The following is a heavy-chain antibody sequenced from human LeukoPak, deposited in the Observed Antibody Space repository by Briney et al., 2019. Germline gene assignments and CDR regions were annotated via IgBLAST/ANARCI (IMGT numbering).Heavy chain of an antibody. Sequence: GESLKISCKGLGYSFSSYWNAWVRQRPGKGLEWMGIIYPGGSETRYDPSFQGQVTISADSSTSTAYLQWSSLRASDTAMYYCARASRDGYNQNFDHWGQGTLITVSS. D-gene: IGHD5-24*01. CDR2: IYPGGSET. V-gene: IGHV5-51*01. J-gene: IGHJ4*02. CDR1: GYSFSSYW. CDR3: ARASRDGYNQNFDH.